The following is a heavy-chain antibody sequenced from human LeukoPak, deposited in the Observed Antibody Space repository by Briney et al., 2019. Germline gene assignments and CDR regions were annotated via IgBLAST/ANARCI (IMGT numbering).Heavy chain of an antibody. Sequence: SETLSLTCSVSGGSINDYYWSWIRQSPGKGLEWIGYIYSSGRTMYNASLKTRVTISLDTSRNQFSLRLKSVTAADTAVFYCARHFSSVDWYFDLWGRGTLVTVSS. D-gene: IGHD4-23*01. CDR3: ARHFSSVDWYFDL. CDR1: GGSINDYY. V-gene: IGHV4-59*08. J-gene: IGHJ2*01. CDR2: IYSSGRT.